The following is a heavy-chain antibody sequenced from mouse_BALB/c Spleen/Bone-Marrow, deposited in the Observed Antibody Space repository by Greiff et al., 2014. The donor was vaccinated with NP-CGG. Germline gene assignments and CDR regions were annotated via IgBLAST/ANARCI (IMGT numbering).Heavy chain of an antibody. CDR3: ARRDYGPFYALDY. CDR2: INPSSGYT. CDR1: GYTFTSFT. D-gene: IGHD1-2*01. V-gene: IGHV1-4*01. Sequence: VKLMESGAELARPGASVKMSCKASGYTFTSFTIHWVKQRPGQGLEWIGYINPSSGYTNYNQNFKDKATLTADKSASTAYMQLTSLTSEDSAVYYRARRDYGPFYALDYWGQGTSVTVSS. J-gene: IGHJ4*01.